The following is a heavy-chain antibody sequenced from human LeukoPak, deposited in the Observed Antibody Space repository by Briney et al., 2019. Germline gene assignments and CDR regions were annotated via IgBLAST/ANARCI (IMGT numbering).Heavy chain of an antibody. D-gene: IGHD2/OR15-2a*01. Sequence: SETLSLTCIVSGGSISDYDWSWIRQPPGKGLESIGYIYASGSTNYNPSLNSRVTISKDTSKNQFSLKLTSVTAADTAVYFCARVGNILTRGAPLPYRAFDTWGQGTTVTVSS. CDR2: IYASGST. CDR1: GGSISDYD. V-gene: IGHV4-59*01. CDR3: ARVGNILTRGAPLPYRAFDT. J-gene: IGHJ3*02.